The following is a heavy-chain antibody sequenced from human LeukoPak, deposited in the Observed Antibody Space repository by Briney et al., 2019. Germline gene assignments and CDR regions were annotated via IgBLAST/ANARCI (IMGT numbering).Heavy chain of an antibody. D-gene: IGHD7-27*01. Sequence: PGGSLRLSCAASGFTFSSYWMSWVRQAPGKGLEWVANIKQDGSGKYYVDSVKGRFTISRDNAKNSLYLQMNSLRAEDTAVYYCARDGGTGDLRFDPWGQGTLVTVSS. CDR2: IKQDGSGK. CDR3: ARDGGTGDLRFDP. J-gene: IGHJ5*02. CDR1: GFTFSSYW. V-gene: IGHV3-7*01.